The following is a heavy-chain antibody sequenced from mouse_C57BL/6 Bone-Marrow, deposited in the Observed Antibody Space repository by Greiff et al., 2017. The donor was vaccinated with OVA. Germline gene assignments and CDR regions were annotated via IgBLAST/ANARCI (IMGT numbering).Heavy chain of an antibody. CDR2: IHPNSGST. CDR3: ASGGFYYSSYGGWYFDF. Sequence: QVQLQQPGAELVKPGASVKLSCKTSGYTFTSYWMHWVKQRPGQGLEWIGMIHPNSGSTNYNEKFKSKATLTVDKSSSTAYMQLSSLTSEDSAVYYCASGGFYYSSYGGWYFDFWGTGTTVTVSS. CDR1: GYTFTSYW. V-gene: IGHV1-64*01. J-gene: IGHJ1*03. D-gene: IGHD2-5*01.